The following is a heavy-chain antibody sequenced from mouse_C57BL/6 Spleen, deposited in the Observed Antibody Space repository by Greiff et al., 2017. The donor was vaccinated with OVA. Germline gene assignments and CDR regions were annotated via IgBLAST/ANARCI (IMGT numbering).Heavy chain of an antibody. J-gene: IGHJ4*01. D-gene: IGHD2-3*01. V-gene: IGHV1-52*01. CDR3: ARVDDGYYGAMDY. CDR2: IDPSDSET. CDR1: GYTFTSYW. Sequence: QVQLQQPGAELVRPGSSVKLSCKASGYTFTSYWMHWVKQRPIQGLEWIGNIDPSDSETHYNQKFKDKATLTVDKSSSTAYMQLSSLTSEDSAVYYGARVDDGYYGAMDYWGQGTSVTVSS.